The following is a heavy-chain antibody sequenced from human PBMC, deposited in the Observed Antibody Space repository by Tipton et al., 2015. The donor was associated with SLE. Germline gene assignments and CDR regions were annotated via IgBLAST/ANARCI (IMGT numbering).Heavy chain of an antibody. J-gene: IGHJ4*02. Sequence: TLSLTCTVSGDSISTYYWSWIRQPPGKGLEWIGIIHSSDSTKYNPSLTGRISISLDTSKNQFSLKLTSLTAADTALYYCARNKAVAGTVIEYWGPGTLVTVSS. CDR2: IHSSDST. V-gene: IGHV4-59*01. D-gene: IGHD6-19*01. CDR3: ARNKAVAGTVIEY. CDR1: GDSISTYY.